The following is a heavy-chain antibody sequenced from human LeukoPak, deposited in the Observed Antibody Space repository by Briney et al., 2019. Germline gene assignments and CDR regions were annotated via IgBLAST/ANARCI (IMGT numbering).Heavy chain of an antibody. J-gene: IGHJ4*02. D-gene: IGHD3-16*02. CDR1: GGTFSSYA. CDR3: ASGGDYVWGSYRTSFDY. V-gene: IGHV1-69*05. CDR2: IIPIFGTA. Sequence: SVKVSCKASGGTFSSYAISWVRQAPGQGLEWMGGIIPIFGTANYAQKFQGRVTITTDESTSTAYMELSSLRSEDTAVYYCASGGDYVWGSYRTSFDYWGQGTLVTVSS.